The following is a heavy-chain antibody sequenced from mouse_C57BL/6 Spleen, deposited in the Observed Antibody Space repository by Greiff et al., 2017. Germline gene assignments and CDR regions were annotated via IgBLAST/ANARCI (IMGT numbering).Heavy chain of an antibody. CDR1: GFTFSDYG. Sequence: EVMLVESGGGLVKPGGSLKLSCAASGFTFSDYGMHWVRQAPEKGLEWVAYISSGSSTIYYADTVKGRFPISRDNAKNTLFLQMTSLRSEDTAMYYCARTLLRLRAMDYWGQGTSVTVSS. D-gene: IGHD3-2*02. J-gene: IGHJ4*01. CDR2: ISSGSSTI. V-gene: IGHV5-17*01. CDR3: ARTLLRLRAMDY.